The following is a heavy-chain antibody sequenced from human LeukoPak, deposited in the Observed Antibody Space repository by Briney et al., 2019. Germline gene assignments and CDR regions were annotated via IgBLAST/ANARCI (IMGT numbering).Heavy chain of an antibody. CDR1: GFTFSSYV. Sequence: QPGGSLRLSCAASGFTFSSYVMSWVRQAPGKGLEWVSAISGSGGSTYYADSVKGRFTISRDNSKNTLYLHMDSLRAEDTAVYYCAKDGRETRFDYWGQGTLVTVSS. CDR3: AKDGRETRFDY. V-gene: IGHV3-23*01. CDR2: ISGSGGST. J-gene: IGHJ4*02.